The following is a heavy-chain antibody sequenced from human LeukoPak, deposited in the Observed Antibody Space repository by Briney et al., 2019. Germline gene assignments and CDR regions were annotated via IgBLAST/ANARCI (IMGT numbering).Heavy chain of an antibody. CDR3: VKDPTRRGSYFDY. D-gene: IGHD3-10*01. Sequence: GGSLRLSCAASGFTFSSYGMHWVRQAPAKGLEWVAFIRYDGSNKYYADSVKGRFTISRDNSKNTLYLQMNSLRAEDTAVYYCVKDPTRRGSYFDYWGQGTLVTVSS. J-gene: IGHJ4*02. CDR2: IRYDGSNK. V-gene: IGHV3-30*02. CDR1: GFTFSSYG.